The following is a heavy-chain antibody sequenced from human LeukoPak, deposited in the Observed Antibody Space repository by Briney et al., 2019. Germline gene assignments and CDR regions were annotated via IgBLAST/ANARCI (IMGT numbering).Heavy chain of an antibody. CDR3: TTGYTSASHDAY. V-gene: IGHV3-15*07. CDR1: GFTFSDAW. Sequence: GGSLRLSCAASGFTFSDAWMHWVRQAPGKGLEWVGLVKRRTDGGTSNYAAPVKGRFAISRDDSEDTLFLQMDSLKSEDTGVYYCTTGYTSASHDAYWGQGTLVTVSS. CDR2: VKRRTDGGTS. J-gene: IGHJ4*02. D-gene: IGHD2-15*01.